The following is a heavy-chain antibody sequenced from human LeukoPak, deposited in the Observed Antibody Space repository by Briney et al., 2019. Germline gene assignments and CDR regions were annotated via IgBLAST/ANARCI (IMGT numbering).Heavy chain of an antibody. CDR1: GGSFSGYY. D-gene: IGHD3-10*01. J-gene: IGHJ4*02. V-gene: IGHV4-34*01. Sequence: TSETLSLTCAVYGGSFSGYYWSWIRQPPGKGLEWIGEINHSGSTYYNPSLKSRVTISVDRSKNQFSLKLSSVTAADTAVYYCAREPQGYYGSGSYFDYWGQGTLVTVSS. CDR3: AREPQGYYGSGSYFDY. CDR2: INHSGST.